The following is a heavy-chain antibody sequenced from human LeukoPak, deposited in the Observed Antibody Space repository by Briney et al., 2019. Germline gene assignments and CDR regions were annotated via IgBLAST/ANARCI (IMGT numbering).Heavy chain of an antibody. V-gene: IGHV3-74*01. Sequence: QTGGSLRLSCAASGFTFSNYWMHWVRQAPGKGLVWVSRINSDGSSTSYADSVKGRFTISRDNAKNTLYLQMNSLKTEDTAVYYCTRGAYCSGGRCPGPFDIWGQGTTVTVSS. CDR2: INSDGSST. J-gene: IGHJ3*02. CDR1: GFTFSNYW. D-gene: IGHD2-15*01. CDR3: TRGAYCSGGRCPGPFDI.